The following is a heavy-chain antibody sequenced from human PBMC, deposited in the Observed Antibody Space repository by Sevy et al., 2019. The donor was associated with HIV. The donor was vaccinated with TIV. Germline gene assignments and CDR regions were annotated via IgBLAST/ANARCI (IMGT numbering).Heavy chain of an antibody. CDR1: GFTFSNYA. J-gene: IGHJ6*02. V-gene: IGHV3-23*01. Sequence: GGSLRFSCAASGFTFSNYAMNWVRQTPGKGLEWVSSISGSGDNTYYADSVKGRFTISRDISYNTVTLQMSSLRAEDTAVYYCAKNENFWSGYLAIDVWGQGTTVTVSS. CDR2: ISGSGDNT. CDR3: AKNENFWSGYLAIDV. D-gene: IGHD3-3*01.